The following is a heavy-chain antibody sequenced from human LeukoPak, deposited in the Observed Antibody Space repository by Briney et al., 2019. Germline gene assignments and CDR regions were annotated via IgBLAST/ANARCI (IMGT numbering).Heavy chain of an antibody. D-gene: IGHD3-10*01. J-gene: IGHJ6*02. V-gene: IGHV1-69*13. CDR2: IIPIFGTA. CDR3: ASSSYGSESQNYYYGMDV. Sequence: ASVKVSCKASGSTFSSYAISWVRQAPGQGLEWMGGIIPIFGTANYAQKFQGRVTITADESTSTAYMELSSLRSEDTAVYYCASSSYGSESQNYYYGMDVWGQGTTVTVSS. CDR1: GSTFSSYA.